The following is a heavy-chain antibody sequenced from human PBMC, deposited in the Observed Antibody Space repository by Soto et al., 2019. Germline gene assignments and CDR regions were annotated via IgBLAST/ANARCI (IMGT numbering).Heavy chain of an antibody. CDR1: GGSISSSSYY. CDR3: ARKFAATGLPDY. Sequence: SETLSLTCTVSGGSISSSSYYWGWIRQPPGKGLEWIGSIYYSGSTYYNPSLKSRVTISVDTSKNQFSLKLSSVTAADTAVYYCARKFAATGLPDYWGQGTLVTVSS. V-gene: IGHV4-39*01. J-gene: IGHJ4*02. CDR2: IYYSGST. D-gene: IGHD1-26*01.